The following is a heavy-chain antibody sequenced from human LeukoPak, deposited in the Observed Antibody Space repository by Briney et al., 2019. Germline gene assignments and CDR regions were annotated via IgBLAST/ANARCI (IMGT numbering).Heavy chain of an antibody. V-gene: IGHV5-51*01. Sequence: GESLKISCKGSGYSFTSYWIGWVRQMPGKGLEWMGIIYPGDSDTRYSPSFQGQVTISADKSISTAYLQWSSLEASDTAMYYCAGLYDSSGPHFDYWGQGTLVTVSS. CDR1: GYSFTSYW. D-gene: IGHD3-22*01. CDR3: AGLYDSSGPHFDY. J-gene: IGHJ4*02. CDR2: IYPGDSDT.